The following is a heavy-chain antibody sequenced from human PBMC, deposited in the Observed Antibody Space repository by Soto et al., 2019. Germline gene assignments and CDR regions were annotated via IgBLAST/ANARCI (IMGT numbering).Heavy chain of an antibody. Sequence: SETLSLTCTVSGGSVSRDSNFWSWIRQPPGKGLEWIGYIYYSGPTRYNPSLESRVTISIDSSRNQVSLNLTSVTAADTAVYYCARGYSHYAHWGRGTLVTVSS. D-gene: IGHD4-4*01. J-gene: IGHJ4*02. V-gene: IGHV4-61*01. CDR3: ARGYSHYAH. CDR1: GGSVSRDSNF. CDR2: IYYSGPT.